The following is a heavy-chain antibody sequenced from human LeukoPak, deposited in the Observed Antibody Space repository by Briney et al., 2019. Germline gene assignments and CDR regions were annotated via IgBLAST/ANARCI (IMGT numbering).Heavy chain of an antibody. CDR1: GFTFSTYA. CDR2: ISGSGGST. V-gene: IGHV3-23*01. CDR3: AATHLYCSSTSCYFGPYGMDV. D-gene: IGHD2-2*01. J-gene: IGHJ6*02. Sequence: GGSLRLSCAASGFTFSTYAMNWVRQAPGKGLEWVSAISGSGGSTYYADSVKGRFTISRDNSKNTLYLQMNSLRAEDTAVYYCAATHLYCSSTSCYFGPYGMDVWGQGTTVTVSS.